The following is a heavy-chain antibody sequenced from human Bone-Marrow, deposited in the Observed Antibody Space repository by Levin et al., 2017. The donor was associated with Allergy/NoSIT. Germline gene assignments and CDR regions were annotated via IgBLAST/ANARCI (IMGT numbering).Heavy chain of an antibody. CDR2: INHSGST. CDR1: GGSFSGYY. Sequence: KSSETLSLTCAVYGGSFSGYYWSWIRQPPGKGLEWIGEINHSGSTNYNPSLKSRVTISVDTSKNQFSLKLSSVTAADTAVYYCARTDSSSTSSPYYYDYYMDVWGKGTTVTVSS. D-gene: IGHD2-2*01. CDR3: ARTDSSSTSSPYYYDYYMDV. J-gene: IGHJ6*03. V-gene: IGHV4-34*01.